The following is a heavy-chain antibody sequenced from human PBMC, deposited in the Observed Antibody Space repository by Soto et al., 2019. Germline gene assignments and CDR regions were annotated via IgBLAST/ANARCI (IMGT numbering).Heavy chain of an antibody. CDR3: FTGGRRNKWWWGVLGI. CDR2: IGGRGHTT. V-gene: IGHV3-23*01. Sequence: VGALTRSDAARVCKVNNYAMAWDRKTKGKGLEWVSNIGGRGHTTYYADSVKGRFTVSRDNSKSTLSLQMSSLRAEDTAVYFFFTGGRRNKWWWGVLGIWAEGSLVTVS. D-gene: IGHD2-15*01. CDR1: VCKVNNYA. J-gene: IGHJ4*02.